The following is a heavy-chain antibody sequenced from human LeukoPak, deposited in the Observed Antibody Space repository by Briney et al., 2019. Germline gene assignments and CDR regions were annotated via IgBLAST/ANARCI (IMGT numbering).Heavy chain of an antibody. CDR3: ARPGQYYYDSRSFYTFDY. CDR1: GSTFSSYG. D-gene: IGHD3-22*01. V-gene: IGHV3-33*01. CDR2: IWYDGSNK. J-gene: IGHJ4*02. Sequence: GGSLRLSCAASGSTFSSYGMHWVRQAPGKGLGWVAVIWYDGSNKYYADSVKGRFTISRDNSKNTLYLQMNSLRAEDTAVYYCARPGQYYYDSRSFYTFDYWGQGTLVTVSS.